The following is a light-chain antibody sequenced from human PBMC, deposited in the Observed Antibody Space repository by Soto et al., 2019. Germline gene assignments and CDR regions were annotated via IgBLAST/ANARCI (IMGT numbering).Light chain of an antibody. Sequence: EIVMTQSPATLSVSPGERATLSCRASQSVSSNLAWYQQKPGQAPRLLIDGASTRVTGIPARFSGSGSGTEFTLTISSLQSEDFAVYYCQQYSKWPPPWTFGQGTKVEIK. V-gene: IGKV3-15*01. CDR3: QQYSKWPPPWT. CDR2: GAS. J-gene: IGKJ1*01. CDR1: QSVSSN.